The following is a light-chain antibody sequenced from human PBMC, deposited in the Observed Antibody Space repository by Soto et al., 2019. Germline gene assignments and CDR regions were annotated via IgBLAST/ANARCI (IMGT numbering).Light chain of an antibody. CDR2: DAS. CDR3: QQRDSWPPTYT. CDR1: QSVSSY. J-gene: IGKJ2*01. Sequence: EIVLTQSPATLSLSPGERATLSCRASQSVSSYLAWYQQKPGQAPRLLIYDASNRATGIPARFSGSGSVTDFTLTISSLEPEDFAVYYCQQRDSWPPTYTFGQGTKLEIK. V-gene: IGKV3-11*01.